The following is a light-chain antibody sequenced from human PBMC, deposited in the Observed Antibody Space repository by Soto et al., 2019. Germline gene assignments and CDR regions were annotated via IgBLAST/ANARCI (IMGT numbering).Light chain of an antibody. J-gene: IGLJ2*01. CDR1: SSDVGASDF. CDR2: EIS. Sequence: QSALTQPASVSESPGQSITISCTGTSSDVGASDFVSWYQQHPGKAPELIISEISNRPSGVSSRFSGSKSGNTASLTISGLQAEDESDYYCSSYTTSHTLVFGGGTKVTVL. V-gene: IGLV2-14*01. CDR3: SSYTTSHTLV.